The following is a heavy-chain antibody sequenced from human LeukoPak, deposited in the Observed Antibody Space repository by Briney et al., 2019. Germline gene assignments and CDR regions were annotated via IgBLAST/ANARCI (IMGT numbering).Heavy chain of an antibody. J-gene: IGHJ4*02. CDR1: GGSFSGYY. CDR2: INHSGST. Sequence: SETLSLTCAVYGGSFSGYYWSWIRQPPGKGLEWIGEINHSGSTNYNPSLKSRVTISVDTSKNQFSLKLGSVTAADTAVYYCARDDRWGYYFDYWGQGTLVTVSS. D-gene: IGHD3-16*01. V-gene: IGHV4-34*01. CDR3: ARDDRWGYYFDY.